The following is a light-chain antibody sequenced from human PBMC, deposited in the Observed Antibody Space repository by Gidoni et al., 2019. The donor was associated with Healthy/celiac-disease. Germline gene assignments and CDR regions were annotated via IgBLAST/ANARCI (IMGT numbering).Light chain of an antibody. J-gene: IGKJ3*01. CDR1: QSVSSN. CDR3: QQYNNWPLLFT. V-gene: IGKV3-15*01. Sequence: EIVMTQSPATLSVSPGERATLSCRASQSVSSNLAWYQQKPGQAPRLLIYGASPSATGIPARFSGSGSGTEFTLTISSLQSEDFAVYYCQQYNNWPLLFTFGPGTKVDIK. CDR2: GAS.